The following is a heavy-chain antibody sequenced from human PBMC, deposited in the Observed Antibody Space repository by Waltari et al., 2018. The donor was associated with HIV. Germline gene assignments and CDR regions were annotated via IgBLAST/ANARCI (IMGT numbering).Heavy chain of an antibody. CDR3: APRDYGDYQFDY. D-gene: IGHD4-17*01. J-gene: IGHJ4*02. CDR2: VYYSGST. V-gene: IGHV4-39*01. Sequence: QLQLQESGPGLVKPSETLSLTCTVSGGSIISNVYSWGWIRQPPGKGLEWIGSVYYSGSTYYNPSLKSRVTISVYTSKNQFYLRLRSVTAADTAVYYCAPRDYGDYQFDYWGRGTLVTVSS. CDR1: GGSIISNVYS.